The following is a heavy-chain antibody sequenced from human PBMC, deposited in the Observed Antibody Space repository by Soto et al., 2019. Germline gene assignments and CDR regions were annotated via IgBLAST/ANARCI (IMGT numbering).Heavy chain of an antibody. J-gene: IGHJ4*02. CDR3: RSSYDYIWGSYRPQFDY. V-gene: IGHV3-23*01. D-gene: IGHD3-16*02. CDR1: GFTFSSYA. CDR2: ISGSGGST. Sequence: GGSLRLSCAASGFTFSSYAMSWVRQAPGKGLEWVSAISGSGGSTYYADSVKGRFTISRDNSKNTLYLQMNSLRAEDTAVYYCRSSYDYIWGSYRPQFDYWGQGTLVTVSS.